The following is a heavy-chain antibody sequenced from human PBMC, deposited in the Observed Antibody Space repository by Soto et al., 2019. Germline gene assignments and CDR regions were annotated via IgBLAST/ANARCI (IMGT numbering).Heavy chain of an antibody. J-gene: IGHJ6*02. V-gene: IGHV3-21*01. CDR2: ISGASVNI. Sequence: GGSLRLSCAASGFTFSSFAMNWVRQAPGKGLEWVSSISGASVNIYYADSVKGRFTISRDNAQNSLYLQMNSLRAEDTAVYYCARDRGARGLDVWGQGTTVTVSS. CDR3: ARDRGARGLDV. CDR1: GFTFSSFA. D-gene: IGHD3-10*01.